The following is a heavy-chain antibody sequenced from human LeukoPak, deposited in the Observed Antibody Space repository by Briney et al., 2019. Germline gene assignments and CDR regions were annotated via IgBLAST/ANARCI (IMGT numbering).Heavy chain of an antibody. CDR3: ARDSWRGYYDSSGYSRAPFDY. Sequence: GGSLRLSCAASGFTFDNYAMNWVRQVPGKGLEWISLISWNSGTIGYADSVKGRFTISRDNSKNTLYLQMNSLRAEDTAVYYCARDSWRGYYDSSGYSRAPFDYWGQGTLVTVSS. D-gene: IGHD3-22*01. CDR1: GFTFDNYA. CDR2: ISWNSGTI. J-gene: IGHJ4*02. V-gene: IGHV3-9*01.